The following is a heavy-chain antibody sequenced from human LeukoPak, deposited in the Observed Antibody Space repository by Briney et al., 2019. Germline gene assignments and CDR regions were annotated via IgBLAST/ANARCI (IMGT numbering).Heavy chain of an antibody. Sequence: PGRSLRLSCAASGFTFSSYGMHWVRQAPGKGLEWVSSISGSGSYIFYADSVKGRFTISRDNAKNSLYLQMNSLRAEDTAVYYCASDRSLIASLYYFDNWGQGTLVTVSS. J-gene: IGHJ4*02. CDR2: ISGSGSYI. CDR3: ASDRSLIASLYYFDN. CDR1: GFTFSSYG. D-gene: IGHD3-22*01. V-gene: IGHV3-21*01.